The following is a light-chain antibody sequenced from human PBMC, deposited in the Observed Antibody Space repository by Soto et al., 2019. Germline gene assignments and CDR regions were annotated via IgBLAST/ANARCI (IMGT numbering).Light chain of an antibody. CDR1: RSDVGGYNY. J-gene: IGLJ2*01. CDR3: CSYAGSYTYVV. Sequence: QSALTQPASVSGSPGQSITISCTGTRSDVGGYNYVSWYQQHPGKAPKLMIYEVSNRPSGVSNRFSGSKSGNTASLTISGLQAEDEADYYCCSYAGSYTYVVFGGGTKLTVL. V-gene: IGLV2-14*01. CDR2: EVS.